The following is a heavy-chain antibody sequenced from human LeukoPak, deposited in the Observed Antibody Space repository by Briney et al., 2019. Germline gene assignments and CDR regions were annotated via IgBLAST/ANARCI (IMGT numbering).Heavy chain of an antibody. CDR2: ISAYNGNT. Sequence: VASVKVTCKASGYTFTSYGISWVRQAPGQGLEWMGWISAYNGNTNYAQKLQGRVTMTTDTSTSTAYMELRSLRSDDTAVYYCARGDDYGDYGYYFDYWGQRTLVTVSS. CDR1: GYTFTSYG. CDR3: ARGDDYGDYGYYFDY. D-gene: IGHD4-17*01. J-gene: IGHJ4*02. V-gene: IGHV1-18*01.